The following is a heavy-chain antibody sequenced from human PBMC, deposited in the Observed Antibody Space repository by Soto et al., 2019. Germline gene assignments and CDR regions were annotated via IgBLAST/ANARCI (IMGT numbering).Heavy chain of an antibody. D-gene: IGHD6-19*01. V-gene: IGHV4-4*02. Sequence: QVQLQESGPGLVKPSETLSLTCVVSGGSINSSYWWNWVRQPPGKGLEWIGEISHGGSTNFNPSLTRRATISVDKSKNHLSLKLDSVTAADTAVYYCAREVSSIQAFEYWGQGTLVTVSS. CDR2: ISHGGST. J-gene: IGHJ4*02. CDR1: GGSINSSYW. CDR3: AREVSSIQAFEY.